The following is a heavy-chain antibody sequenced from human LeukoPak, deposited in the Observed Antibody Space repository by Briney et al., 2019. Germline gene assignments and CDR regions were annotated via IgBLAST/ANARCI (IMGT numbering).Heavy chain of an antibody. D-gene: IGHD6-19*01. Sequence: SVKVSCKASGGTFSSYAISWVRQAPGQGLEWMGRIIPILGIANYAQKFQGRVTITADKSTSTAYMELSSLRSEDTAVYYCARPSDSGWYPPHFDYWGQGTLVTVSS. CDR3: ARPSDSGWYPPHFDY. V-gene: IGHV1-69*04. CDR1: GGTFSSYA. J-gene: IGHJ4*02. CDR2: IIPILGIA.